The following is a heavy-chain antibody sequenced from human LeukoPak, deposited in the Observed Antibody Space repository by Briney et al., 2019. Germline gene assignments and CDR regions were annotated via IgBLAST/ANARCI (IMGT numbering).Heavy chain of an antibody. V-gene: IGHV3-30*04. CDR1: GFTFSSYA. CDR2: ISYDGSNK. J-gene: IGHJ4*02. CDR3: ARDEVAVAGSLMATIDY. D-gene: IGHD6-19*01. Sequence: PGRSLRLSCAASGFTFSSYAMHWVRQAPGKGLEWVAVISYDGSNKYYADSVKGRFTISRDNSKSTLYLQMNSLRAEDTAVYYCARDEVAVAGSLMATIDYWGQGTLVTVSS.